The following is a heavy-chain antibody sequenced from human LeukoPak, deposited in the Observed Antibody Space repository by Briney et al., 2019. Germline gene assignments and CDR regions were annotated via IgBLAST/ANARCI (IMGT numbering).Heavy chain of an antibody. Sequence: SETLSLTCTVSGGSISSYYWSWIRQPPGKGLEWIGYIYYSGSTNYNPSHKSRVTISVDTSKNQFSLKLSSVTAADTAVCYCASSLVDTAMDLDYWGQGTLVTVSS. CDR3: ASSLVDTAMDLDY. J-gene: IGHJ4*02. CDR1: GGSISSYY. CDR2: IYYSGST. V-gene: IGHV4-59*01. D-gene: IGHD5-18*01.